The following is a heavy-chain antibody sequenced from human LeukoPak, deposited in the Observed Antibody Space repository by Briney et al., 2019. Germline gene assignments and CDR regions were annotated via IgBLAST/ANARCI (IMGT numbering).Heavy chain of an antibody. CDR3: ARSRGGYSSNFDY. Sequence: GASVKVSCKASGYTFTGYYLHWVRQAPGQGLEWMGRINPNSGGTNYAQKFQGRVTMARDTPISTAYMELSRLRSDDTAVYYCARSRGGYSSNFDYWGQGTLVTVSS. CDR2: INPNSGGT. V-gene: IGHV1-2*06. D-gene: IGHD5-18*01. J-gene: IGHJ4*02. CDR1: GYTFTGYY.